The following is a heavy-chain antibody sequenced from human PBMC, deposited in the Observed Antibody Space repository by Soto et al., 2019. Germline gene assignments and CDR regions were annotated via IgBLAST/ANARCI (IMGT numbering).Heavy chain of an antibody. J-gene: IGHJ4*02. CDR1: GFTFSSYS. Sequence: GGSLRLSCAASGFTFSSYSMNWVRQAPGKGLEWVSSISSSSSYIYYADSVKGRFTISRDNAKNSLYLQMNSLRAEDTAVYYCARDSYRRYSGSYAIFAYWGQGTLVTVYS. D-gene: IGHD1-26*01. CDR2: ISSSSSYI. CDR3: ARDSYRRYSGSYAIFAY. V-gene: IGHV3-21*01.